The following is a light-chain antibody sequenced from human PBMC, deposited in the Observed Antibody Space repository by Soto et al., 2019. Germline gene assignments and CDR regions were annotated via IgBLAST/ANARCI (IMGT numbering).Light chain of an antibody. CDR2: EGS. CDR3: CSYAGSSYV. Sequence: QSVLTQPASVSGSPGQSITISCTGTSGDVGSYNLVSWYQQHPGKAPKLMIYEGSKRPSGVSNRFSGSKSGNTASLTISGLQAEDEADYYCCSYAGSSYVFGTGTKVTVL. J-gene: IGLJ1*01. V-gene: IGLV2-23*01. CDR1: SGDVGSYNL.